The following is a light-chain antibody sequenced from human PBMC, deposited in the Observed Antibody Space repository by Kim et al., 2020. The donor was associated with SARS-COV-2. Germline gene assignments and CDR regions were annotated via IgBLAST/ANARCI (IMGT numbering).Light chain of an antibody. Sequence: ELTQPPSASGTPGQMVTISCSGSSSNIGSNTVNWYQQLPGTAPKLLIYSNNQRPSGVPDRFSGSKSGTSASLAISGLQSEDEADYYCAAWDDSLNGHYVFGTGTKVTV. CDR1: SSNIGSNT. CDR3: AAWDDSLNGHYV. CDR2: SNN. V-gene: IGLV1-44*01. J-gene: IGLJ1*01.